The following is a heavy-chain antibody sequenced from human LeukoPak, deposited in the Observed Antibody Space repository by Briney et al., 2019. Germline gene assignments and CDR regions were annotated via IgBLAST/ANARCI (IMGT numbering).Heavy chain of an antibody. Sequence: ASVKVSCEASGYTFTSYDINWVRQAAGQGLEWLGWMNPNSGNTGYAQKFQGRVTMTRTTSIRTAYMELGSLASEDTAVYYCTRGSQNCASASCYNFWGQGTLVTVPS. CDR1: GYTFTSYD. J-gene: IGHJ4*02. D-gene: IGHD2-2*02. CDR2: MNPNSGNT. CDR3: TRGSQNCASASCYNF. V-gene: IGHV1-8*01.